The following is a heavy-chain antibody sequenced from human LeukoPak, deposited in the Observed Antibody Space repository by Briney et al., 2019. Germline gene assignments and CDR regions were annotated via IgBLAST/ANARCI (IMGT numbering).Heavy chain of an antibody. Sequence: GGSLRLSCAASGFTFSTYTMYWVRHPPGKRLEWVSIIGNNGGGIHYADSVKGRFTISRDNFKNALYLQMNSLRVEDTAVYYCAIDPNWGTHSRGQGVLVTVSS. V-gene: IGHV3-23*01. CDR3: AIDPNWGTHS. J-gene: IGHJ5*01. CDR2: IGNNGGGI. CDR1: GFTFSTYT. D-gene: IGHD7-27*01.